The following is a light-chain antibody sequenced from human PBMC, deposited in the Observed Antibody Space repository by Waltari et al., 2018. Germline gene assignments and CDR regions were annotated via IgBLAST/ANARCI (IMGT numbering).Light chain of an antibody. V-gene: IGLV1-40*01. CDR3: QSYDSSLSGV. J-gene: IGLJ2*01. CDR2: GDD. CDR1: SSHIGAGSE. Sequence: QSVLTQPPSVSGTPGQTLTISCTGSSSHIGAGSEVHWYQQLPGTAPKLLVSGDDNRPSGVPDRFSGSKSGSSASLAITGLQAEDEADYYCQSYDSSLSGVFGGGTKLTVL.